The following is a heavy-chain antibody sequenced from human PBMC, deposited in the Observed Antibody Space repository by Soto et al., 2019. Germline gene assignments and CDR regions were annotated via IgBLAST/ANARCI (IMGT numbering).Heavy chain of an antibody. CDR3: AREGNSSSTEMFDY. J-gene: IGHJ4*02. Sequence: GASVKVSCKASGYTFTSYAMHWVRQAPGQRLEWMGWINAGNGNTKYSQKFQGRVTITRDTSISTAYMELSRLRSDDTAVYYCAREGNSSSTEMFDYWGQGTLVTVSS. V-gene: IGHV1-3*01. CDR1: GYTFTSYA. CDR2: INAGNGNT. D-gene: IGHD6-6*01.